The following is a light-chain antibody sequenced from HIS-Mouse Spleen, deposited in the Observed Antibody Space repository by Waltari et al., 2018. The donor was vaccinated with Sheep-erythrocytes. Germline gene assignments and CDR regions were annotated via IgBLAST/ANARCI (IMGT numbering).Light chain of an antibody. CDR2: DDS. Sequence: SYVLTQPPSVSVAPGQTARITCGGNNIGSKSVPWYQQKPGKAPVLVVYDDSDRPSGIPERFSGSNSGNTATLTISRVEAGDEADYYCQVWDSSSDHVVFGGGTKLTVL. CDR1: NIGSKS. J-gene: IGLJ2*01. V-gene: IGLV3-21*02. CDR3: QVWDSSSDHVV.